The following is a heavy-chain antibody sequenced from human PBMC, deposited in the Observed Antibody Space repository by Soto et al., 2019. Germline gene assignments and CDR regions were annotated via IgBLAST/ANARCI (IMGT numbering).Heavy chain of an antibody. CDR3: ARGDIVVVPAATEGAGPWNWFDP. J-gene: IGHJ5*02. D-gene: IGHD2-2*01. Sequence: PSETLSLTCTVSGGSISSGGYYWSWIRQHPGKGLEWIGYIYYSGSTYYNPSLKSRVTISVDTSKNQFSLKLSSVTAADTAVYYCARGDIVVVPAATEGAGPWNWFDPWGQGTLVTVSS. V-gene: IGHV4-31*03. CDR1: GGSISSGGYY. CDR2: IYYSGST.